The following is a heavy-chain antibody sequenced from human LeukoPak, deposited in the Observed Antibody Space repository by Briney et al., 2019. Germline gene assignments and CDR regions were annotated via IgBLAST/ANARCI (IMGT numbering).Heavy chain of an antibody. Sequence: GGSLRLSCAASGFTFSSYSMNWVRQAPGKGLEWVSYISSSSSTIYYADSVKGRFTISRDNARNSLYLQMNSLRAEDTAVYYCARGLEYSSSYFSFWGQGTLVTVSS. V-gene: IGHV3-48*01. J-gene: IGHJ4*02. CDR3: ARGLEYSSSYFSF. D-gene: IGHD6-6*01. CDR1: GFTFSSYS. CDR2: ISSSSSTI.